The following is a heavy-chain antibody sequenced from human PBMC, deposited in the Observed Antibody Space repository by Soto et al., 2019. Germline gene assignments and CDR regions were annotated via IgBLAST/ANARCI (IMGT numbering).Heavy chain of an antibody. D-gene: IGHD3-22*01. CDR2: IIPIFGTA. J-gene: IGHJ5*02. V-gene: IGHV1-69*13. Sequence: ASVKVSCKASGGTFSSYAISWVRQAPGQGLEWMGGIIPIFGTANYAQKFQGRVTITADESTSTAYMELSSLRSEDTAVYYCARDWDYYDSSGPYPNWFDPWGQGTLVTVSS. CDR1: GGTFSSYA. CDR3: ARDWDYYDSSGPYPNWFDP.